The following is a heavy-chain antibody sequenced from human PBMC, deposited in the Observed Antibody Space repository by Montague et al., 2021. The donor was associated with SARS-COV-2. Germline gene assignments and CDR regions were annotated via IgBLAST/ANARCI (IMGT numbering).Heavy chain of an antibody. D-gene: IGHD6-19*01. Sequence: TLSLTCTVSGGSISSGGYYWSWIRQHPGKGLEWIGYIYYSGSTYYNPSLKSRVTISVDTSKNQFSLKLSSVTAADTAVYYCAKGGSYSSGWYGVDYYCGMDVWGQGTTVTVSS. CDR1: GGSISSGGYY. CDR2: IYYSGST. J-gene: IGHJ6*02. V-gene: IGHV4-31*03. CDR3: AKGGSYSSGWYGVDYYCGMDV.